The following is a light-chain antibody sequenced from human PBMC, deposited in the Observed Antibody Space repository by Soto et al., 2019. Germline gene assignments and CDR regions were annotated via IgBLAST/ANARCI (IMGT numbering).Light chain of an antibody. Sequence: QSVLTQPPSASATRGQRVTISCSGSSSNIGGRFVYWYQHLPGTAPKLLIYSNNQRPSGVPDRFSGSKSGTSAFLAISGLRSGDEADYYCAAWDDSLSGPVFGGGTKLTVL. V-gene: IGLV1-47*02. CDR2: SNN. CDR3: AAWDDSLSGPV. CDR1: SSNIGGRF. J-gene: IGLJ2*01.